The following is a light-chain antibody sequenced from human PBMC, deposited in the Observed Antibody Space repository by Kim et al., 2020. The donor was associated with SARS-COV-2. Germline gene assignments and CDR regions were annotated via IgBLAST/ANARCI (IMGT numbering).Light chain of an antibody. CDR1: SSDFGAYQY. V-gene: IGLV2-14*01. Sequence: QSFPISRTGRSSDFGAYQYVSWYQHHPGKAPQLLFYEVSHRPSGVPDRVSGSKSGNTASLTISGLQADDEADYYCSSYTWTTLYVFGTGTKVTVL. CDR3: SSYTWTTLYV. CDR2: EVS. J-gene: IGLJ1*01.